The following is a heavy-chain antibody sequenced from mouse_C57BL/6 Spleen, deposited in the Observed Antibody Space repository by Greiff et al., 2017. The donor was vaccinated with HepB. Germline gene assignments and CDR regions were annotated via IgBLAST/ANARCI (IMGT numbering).Heavy chain of an antibody. CDR2: IYPRDGST. Sequence: QVQLQQSDAELVKPGASVKISCKVSGYTFTDHTIHWMKQRPEQGLEWIGYIYPRDGSTKYNEKFKGKATLTAVKSSSTAYMQLNSLTSEDSAVYFCARDFGNYYGSSNFDYWGQGTTLTVSS. D-gene: IGHD1-1*01. CDR1: GYTFTDHT. CDR3: ARDFGNYYGSSNFDY. J-gene: IGHJ2*01. V-gene: IGHV1-78*01.